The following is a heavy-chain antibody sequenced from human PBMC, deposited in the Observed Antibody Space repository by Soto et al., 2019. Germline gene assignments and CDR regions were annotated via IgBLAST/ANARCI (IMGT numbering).Heavy chain of an antibody. CDR1: GFTLSAHS. D-gene: IGHD3-16*01. J-gene: IGHJ6*02. CDR2: INSGSDTI. CDR3: ARPHLDRPTYYGLDV. V-gene: IGHV3-48*02. Sequence: EVQLVESGGGLVQPGGSLRLSCAASGFTLSAHSMNWVRQAPGKGLAWISFINSGSDTIYYGDSVKGRFTITRDNAKNALYLQMNSLRDDDTAVYYCARPHLDRPTYYGLDVWGQGTTVTVSS.